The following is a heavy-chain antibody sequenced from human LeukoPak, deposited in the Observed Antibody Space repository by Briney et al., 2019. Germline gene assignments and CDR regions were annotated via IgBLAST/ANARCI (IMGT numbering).Heavy chain of an antibody. V-gene: IGHV3-21*01. D-gene: IGHD3-3*01. J-gene: IGHJ3*02. CDR1: GFTFSSYS. Sequence: GGSLRLSCAASGFTFSSYSMNWIRQAPGKGLEWVSSITGSSTYIYYADSVKGRFTISRDNSKNTLYLQMNSLRAEDTAVYYCARRHQFAEWLMDAFDIWGQGTMVTVSS. CDR3: ARRHQFAEWLMDAFDI. CDR2: ITGSSTYI.